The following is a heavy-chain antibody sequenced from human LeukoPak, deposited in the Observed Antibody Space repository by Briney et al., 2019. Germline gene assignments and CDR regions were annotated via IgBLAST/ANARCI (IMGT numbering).Heavy chain of an antibody. J-gene: IGHJ6*03. CDR2: IYYSGST. D-gene: IGHD1-14*01. CDR1: GGSISSYF. CDR3: ARASEDYYYYYMDV. V-gene: IGHV4-59*01. Sequence: SETLSLTCTVSGGSISSYFWSWIRQPPGKGLQWIGYIYYSGSTIYNPSLKSRVTISVDTSKNQFSLKLSSLTAADTAVYYCARASEDYYYYYMDVWGKGTTVTISS.